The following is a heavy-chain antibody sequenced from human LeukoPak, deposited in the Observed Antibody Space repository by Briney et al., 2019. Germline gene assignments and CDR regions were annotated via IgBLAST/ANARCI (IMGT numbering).Heavy chain of an antibody. CDR2: IYYSGST. V-gene: IGHV4-59*03. D-gene: IGHD4-11*01. CDR1: GGSISTYY. Sequence: SETLSLTCTVSGGSISTYYWCWIRQPPGKGLEWIGYIYYSGSTNYNPSLKSRVTISVDTSKNQFSPKLTSVTAADTAVYFCANSGMTTAATRYYYYMDVWGEGTTVTVSS. CDR3: ANSGMTTAATRYYYYMDV. J-gene: IGHJ6*03.